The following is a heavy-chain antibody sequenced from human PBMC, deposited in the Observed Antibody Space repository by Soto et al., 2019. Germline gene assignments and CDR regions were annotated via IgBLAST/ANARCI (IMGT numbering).Heavy chain of an antibody. CDR2: ISNGGGAI. D-gene: IGHD4-4*01. CDR1: GFTFSGYY. J-gene: IGHJ4*02. V-gene: IGHV3-11*01. CDR3: ARRGSKVTFPY. Sequence: QVQLVESGVGLVKPGGSLRLSCAASGFTFSGYYMSWIRQAPGKGLEWILYISNGGGAISYAGSVKVRFTISRDNAKNSLLLQMNNLRAEDTAVYYCARRGSKVTFPYCGQETLLTVS.